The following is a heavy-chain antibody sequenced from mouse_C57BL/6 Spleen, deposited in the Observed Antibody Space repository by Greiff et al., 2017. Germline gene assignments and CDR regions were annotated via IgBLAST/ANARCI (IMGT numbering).Heavy chain of an antibody. CDR1: GYTFTSYW. D-gene: IGHD1-1*01. Sequence: VQLKQPGAELVRPGTSVKLSCKASGYTFTSYWMHWVKQRPGQGLEWIGVIDPSDSYTNYNQKFKGKATLTVDTSSSTAYMQLSSLTSEDSAVYYCALYGSSYVGWFAYWGQGTLVTVSA. CDR2: IDPSDSYT. J-gene: IGHJ3*01. V-gene: IGHV1-59*01. CDR3: ALYGSSYVGWFAY.